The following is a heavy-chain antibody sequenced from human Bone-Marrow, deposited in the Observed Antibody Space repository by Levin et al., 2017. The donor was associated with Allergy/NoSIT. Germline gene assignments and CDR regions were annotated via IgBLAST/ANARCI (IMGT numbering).Heavy chain of an antibody. J-gene: IGHJ5*02. CDR2: INPNSGNT. CDR3: ARGDCYSGSCYGPDWFDP. CDR1: GYTFTSYN. V-gene: IGHV1-8*01. Sequence: RASVKVSCKPSGYTFTSYNVYWVRQATGQGLEWMGSINPNSGNTGYAQKFQGRVTMTRNSSITTAYMELSGLRSEDTAMYYCARGDCYSGSCYGPDWFDPWGQGTEVTVSS. D-gene: IGHD2-15*01.